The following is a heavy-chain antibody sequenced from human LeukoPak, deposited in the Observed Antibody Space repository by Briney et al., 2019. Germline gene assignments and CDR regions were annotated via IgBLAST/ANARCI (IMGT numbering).Heavy chain of an antibody. Sequence: MSSETLSLTCTVSGGSISSYYWSWIRQPPGKGLEWIGSIYHSGSTYYNPSLKSRVTISVDTSKNQFSLKLSSVTAADTAVYYCATYSSLNRREFQYWGQGTLLTVSS. CDR3: ATYSSLNRREFQY. V-gene: IGHV4-59*04. D-gene: IGHD3-22*01. J-gene: IGHJ1*01. CDR1: GGSISSYY. CDR2: IYHSGST.